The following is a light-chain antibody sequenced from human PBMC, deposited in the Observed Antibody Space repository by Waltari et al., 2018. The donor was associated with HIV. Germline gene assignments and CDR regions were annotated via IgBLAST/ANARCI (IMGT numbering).Light chain of an antibody. CDR3: QAWASNTVM. CDR2: EDY. Sequence: SYGLTQPPSLSVSPGQTANFTCSGDNLGGKYTCWYQQKSGQSPVMVIYEDYKRPSGSPERFAGSDSVNTATLTVGGTLAMEGGDYFCQAWASNTVMFGGGTKVTVL. J-gene: IGLJ3*02. CDR1: NLGGKY. V-gene: IGLV3-1*01.